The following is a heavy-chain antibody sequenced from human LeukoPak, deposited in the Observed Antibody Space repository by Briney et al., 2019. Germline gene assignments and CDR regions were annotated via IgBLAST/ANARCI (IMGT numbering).Heavy chain of an antibody. V-gene: IGHV3-23*01. D-gene: IGHD5-12*01. J-gene: IGHJ4*02. Sequence: GGSLRLSCAASGFTFSSYAMSWVRQAPGKGLECVSGVSGSGGSTYYADSVKGRFTISRDNSKNTLYLQMNSLRAEDTAVYYCAKDLDIVATITGNWGQGTLVTVSS. CDR3: AKDLDIVATITGN. CDR1: GFTFSSYA. CDR2: VSGSGGST.